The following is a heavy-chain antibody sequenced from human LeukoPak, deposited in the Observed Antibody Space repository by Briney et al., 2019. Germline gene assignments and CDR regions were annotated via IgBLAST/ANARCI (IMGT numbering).Heavy chain of an antibody. J-gene: IGHJ2*01. V-gene: IGHV3-30*02. CDR1: GLTFSGHG. CDR3: AKDFWAEDDDVWESFGPHWYCEE. CDR2: IQYNGQTQ. Sequence: GGSLRLSCAVSGLTFSGHGIHWVRQIPGKGLEWVAFIQYNGQTQYYSHSVKGRFTISKDNSKNTVFLEMASPTSEDTGVYFCAKDFWAEDDDVWESFGPHWYCEEWCRGTLVTVSS. D-gene: IGHD3-16*01.